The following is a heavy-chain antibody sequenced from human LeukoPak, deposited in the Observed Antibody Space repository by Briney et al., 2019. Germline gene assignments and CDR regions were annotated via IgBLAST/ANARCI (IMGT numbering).Heavy chain of an antibody. D-gene: IGHD3-9*01. CDR3: ARTGYLKPIDS. Sequence: GGSLRLSCTASGFAVSSNYMTWVRQAPGKGLEWVSIIYSSGTTYYADSVKGRFTISRDNSKNTLYLQMNSLRTEDTAVYYCARTGYLKPIDSWGQGTLVTISS. J-gene: IGHJ4*02. CDR2: IYSSGTT. CDR1: GFAVSSNY. V-gene: IGHV3-66*02.